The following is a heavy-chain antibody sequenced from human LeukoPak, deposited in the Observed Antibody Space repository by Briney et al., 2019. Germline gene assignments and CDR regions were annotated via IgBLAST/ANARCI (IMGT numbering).Heavy chain of an antibody. V-gene: IGHV3-23*01. CDR3: VKDGTWIFNYNFDY. CDR2: ISGSAGLT. Sequence: GGSLRLSCAASGFTFGTDAMNWVRQAPGRGLEWVSGISGSAGLTYYADSVKGRFTISRDNSKNMVFLQMNSLRAEDTAVYYCVKDGTWIFNYNFDYWGQGTLVTVSA. D-gene: IGHD4-4*01. J-gene: IGHJ4*02. CDR1: GFTFGTDA.